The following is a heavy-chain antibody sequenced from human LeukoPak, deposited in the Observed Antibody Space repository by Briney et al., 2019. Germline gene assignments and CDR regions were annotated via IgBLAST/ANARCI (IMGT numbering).Heavy chain of an antibody. CDR2: IIPIFGTA. D-gene: IGHD3-9*01. V-gene: IGHV1-69*05. CDR1: GGTFSSYA. Sequence: GASVKVSCKASGGTFSSYAISWVRQAPGQGLEWMGGIIPIFGTANYAQKFQGRVTITTDESTSTAYMELSSLRSEDTAVYYCATSVLRYFGALDSWGQGTLVTVSS. CDR3: ATSVLRYFGALDS. J-gene: IGHJ4*02.